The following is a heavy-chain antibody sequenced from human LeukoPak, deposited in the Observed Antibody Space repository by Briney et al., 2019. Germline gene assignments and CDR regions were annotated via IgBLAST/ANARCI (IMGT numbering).Heavy chain of an antibody. Sequence: ASVKVSCKASGYTFTSYAISWVRQAPGQGLEWMGGIIPIFGTANYAQKFQGRVTITTDESTSTAYMELSSLRSEDTAVYYCARGRQQLVPFDYWGQGTLVTVSS. CDR1: GYTFTSYA. CDR2: IIPIFGTA. J-gene: IGHJ4*02. V-gene: IGHV1-69*05. D-gene: IGHD6-13*01. CDR3: ARGRQQLVPFDY.